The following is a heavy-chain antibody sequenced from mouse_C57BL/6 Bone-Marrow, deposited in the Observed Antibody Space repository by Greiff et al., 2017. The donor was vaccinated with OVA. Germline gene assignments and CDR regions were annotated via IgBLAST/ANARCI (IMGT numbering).Heavy chain of an antibody. CDR1: GYTFTSYT. D-gene: IGHD2-1*01. CDR3: AREDGNWFAD. CDR2: INPSSGYT. J-gene: IGHJ3*01. Sequence: VQRVESGAELARPGASVKMSCKASGYTFTSYTMHWVKQRPGQGLEWIGYINPSSGYTKYNQKFKDKATLTADKSSSTAYMQLSSLTSEDSAVYYCAREDGNWFADGGRGTLVTVSA. V-gene: IGHV1-4*01.